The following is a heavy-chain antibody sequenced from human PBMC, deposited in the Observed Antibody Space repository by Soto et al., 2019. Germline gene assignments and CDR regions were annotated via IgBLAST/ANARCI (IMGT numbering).Heavy chain of an antibody. CDR1: GFTFSSYA. Sequence: PGGSLRLSCAASGFTFSSYAMSWVRQAPGKGLEWVSAISGSGGSTYYADSVKGRFTISRDNSKNTLYLQMNSLRAEDTAVYYCAKRSYDFWSGYYDYWGQGALVTVSS. CDR2: ISGSGGST. CDR3: AKRSYDFWSGYYDY. V-gene: IGHV3-23*01. D-gene: IGHD3-3*01. J-gene: IGHJ4*02.